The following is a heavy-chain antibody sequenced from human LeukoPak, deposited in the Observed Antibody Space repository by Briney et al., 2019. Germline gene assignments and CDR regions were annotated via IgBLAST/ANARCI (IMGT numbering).Heavy chain of an antibody. CDR2: INQDASEK. J-gene: IGHJ5*02. Sequence: GGSLRLSCTASGFTFSSYWMSWVRQAPGEGLEWVANINQDASEKYYVDSVKGRFTISRDNAKNSLYLQMNSLRAEDAAVYYCARGRRVPAAMGNWFDPWGQGTLVTVSS. CDR3: ARGRRVPAAMGNWFDP. V-gene: IGHV3-7*01. D-gene: IGHD2-2*01. CDR1: GFTFSSYW.